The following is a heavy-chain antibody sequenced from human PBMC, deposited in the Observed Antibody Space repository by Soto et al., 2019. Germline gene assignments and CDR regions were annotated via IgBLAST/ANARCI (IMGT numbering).Heavy chain of an antibody. CDR1: GYTFTSYG. CDR3: ARTPRFLGIVATITPYYFDY. D-gene: IGHD5-12*01. J-gene: IGHJ4*02. V-gene: IGHV1-18*01. Sequence: ASVKVSCKASGYTFTSYGISWVRQAPGQGLEWMGWISAYNGNTNYAQKLQGRVTMTTDTSTSTAYMELRSLRSDDTAVYYCARTPRFLGIVATITPYYFDYWGQGTLVTAPQ. CDR2: ISAYNGNT.